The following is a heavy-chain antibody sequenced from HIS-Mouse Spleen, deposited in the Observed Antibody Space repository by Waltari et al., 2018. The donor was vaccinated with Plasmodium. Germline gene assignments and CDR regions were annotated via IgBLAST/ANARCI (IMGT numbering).Heavy chain of an antibody. CDR1: GFTFNSYA. V-gene: IGHV3-30-3*01. CDR3: ARDRRLAFDY. Sequence: QVQLVESGGGVVQPGRSLRLSCAASGFTFNSYAMHWVREAPGKGLEWVAVISYDGSNKYYADSVKGRFTISRDNSKNTLDLQMNSLRAEDTAVYYCARDRRLAFDYWGQGTLVTVSS. CDR2: ISYDGSNK. D-gene: IGHD2-15*01. J-gene: IGHJ4*02.